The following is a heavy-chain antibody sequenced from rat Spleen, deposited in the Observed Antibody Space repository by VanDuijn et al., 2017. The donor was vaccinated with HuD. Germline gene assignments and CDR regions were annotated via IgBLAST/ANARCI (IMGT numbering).Heavy chain of an antibody. V-gene: IGHV3-1*01. CDR2: ISYSGST. J-gene: IGHJ1*01. CDR1: GYSITNNY. D-gene: IGHD1-1*01. CDR3: ARYEDYGGWYFDF. Sequence: EVQLQESGPGLVKPSQSLSLTCSVTGYSITNNYWGWIRKFPGNKMEWIGHISYSGSTSYNPSLKSRISITRDTSKNQFFLQLNSVTTEDTATYYCARYEDYGGWYFDFWGPGTMVTVSS.